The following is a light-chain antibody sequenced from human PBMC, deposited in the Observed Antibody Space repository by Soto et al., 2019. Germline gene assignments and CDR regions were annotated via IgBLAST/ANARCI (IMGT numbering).Light chain of an antibody. CDR1: KSVSSN. CDR2: GAS. CDR3: QQYNNWPGT. Sequence: EIVLTQSPATLSLSPGERATLSCRASKSVSSNLAWYQQKPGQAPRLLIYGASTRATGIPARFSGSGSGTEFTLTISSLQSEDFAVYYCQQYNNWPGTFGQGTKVDIK. V-gene: IGKV3-15*01. J-gene: IGKJ1*01.